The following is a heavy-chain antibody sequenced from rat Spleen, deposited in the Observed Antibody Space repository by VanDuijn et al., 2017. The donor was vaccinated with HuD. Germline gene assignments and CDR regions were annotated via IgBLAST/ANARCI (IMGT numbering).Heavy chain of an antibody. V-gene: IGHV2-13*01. Sequence: QVQLKESGPGLVQPSQTLSLTCTVSGFSLSNYGVIWVRQPPGKGLEWIGEIWGGGSLHYNPALKSRLIISRDTANSQVFLKMNSLQTEDTAFYFCARSGRTNRYYWNFDFWGPGTMVTVSS. CDR2: IWGGGSL. CDR3: ARSGRTNRYYWNFDF. D-gene: IGHD3-4*01. CDR1: GFSLSNYG. J-gene: IGHJ1*01.